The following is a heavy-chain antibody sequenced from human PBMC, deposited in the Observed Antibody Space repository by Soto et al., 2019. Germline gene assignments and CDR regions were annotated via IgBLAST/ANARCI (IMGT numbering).Heavy chain of an antibody. CDR2: TIPMFGTT. J-gene: IGHJ6*02. Sequence: QVQLVQSGAEVKKPESSVRVSCKASGGTFNNYAITWVRQAPGQGLEWMGGTIPMFGTTNYAEKFQGRVTVTAAESTNTAYMELSSLRSEDTAVYYCTRCGIRYHSIGCDLGIDGMAVWGQGTTVIGSS. D-gene: IGHD3-22*01. CDR3: TRCGIRYHSIGCDLGIDGMAV. V-gene: IGHV1-69*12. CDR1: GGTFNNYA.